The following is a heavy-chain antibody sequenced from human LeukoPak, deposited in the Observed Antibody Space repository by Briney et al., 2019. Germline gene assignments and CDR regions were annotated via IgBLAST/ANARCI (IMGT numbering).Heavy chain of an antibody. V-gene: IGHV3-74*01. CDR3: ARQRTVPKKERDFDY. CDR2: INSDGSST. CDR1: GFTFSSYW. Sequence: GRSLRLSCAASGFTFSSYWMHWVRQAPGKGLVWVSRINSDGSSTSYADSVKGRFTISRDNAKNTLYLQMNSLRAEDTAVYYCARQRTVPKKERDFDYWGQGTLVTVSS. D-gene: IGHD4-17*01. J-gene: IGHJ4*02.